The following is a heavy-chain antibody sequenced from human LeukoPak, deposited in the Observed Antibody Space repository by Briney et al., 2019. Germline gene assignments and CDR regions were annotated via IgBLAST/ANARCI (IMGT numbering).Heavy chain of an antibody. J-gene: IGHJ5*02. CDR3: ARAPSYDFWSPSNWFDP. Sequence: SVKVSCKASGYTFTSYGISWVRQAPGQGLEWMGRIIPIFGTANYAQKFQGRVTITTDESTSTAYMELSSLRSEDTAVYYCARAPSYDFWSPSNWFDPWGQGTLVTVSS. CDR1: GYTFTSYG. D-gene: IGHD3-3*01. CDR2: IIPIFGTA. V-gene: IGHV1-69*05.